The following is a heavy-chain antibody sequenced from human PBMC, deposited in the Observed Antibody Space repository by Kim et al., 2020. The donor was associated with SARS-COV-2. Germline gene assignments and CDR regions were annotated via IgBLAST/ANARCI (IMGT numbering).Heavy chain of an antibody. V-gene: IGHV3-21*01. J-gene: IGHJ6*02. CDR1: GFTFSSYS. D-gene: IGHD4-17*01. CDR3: ARYTVTTDYYYGMDV. Sequence: GGSLRLSCAASGFTFSSYSMNWVRQAPGKGLEWVSSISSSSSYIYYADSVKGRFTISRDNAKNSLYLQMNSLRAEDTAVYYCARYTVTTDYYYGMDVWGQETTVTVSS. CDR2: ISSSSSYI.